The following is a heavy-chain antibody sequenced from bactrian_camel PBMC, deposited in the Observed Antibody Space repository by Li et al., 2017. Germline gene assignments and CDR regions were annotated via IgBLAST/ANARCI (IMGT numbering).Heavy chain of an antibody. CDR3: AADSHAICSGGATWPYEHAT. D-gene: IGHD7*01. CDR2: IDDDGLA. CDR1: GFTYA. J-gene: IGHJ6*01. Sequence: VQLVESGGGTVQAGGSLRLSCAVSGFTYAMAWFRQAPGKEREGVAVIDDDGLAKFADSVKGRFTISQDNTKNTLYLRMNSLKPEDTAMYYCAADSHAICSGGATWPYEHATWGQGTQVTVS. V-gene: IGHV3S53*01.